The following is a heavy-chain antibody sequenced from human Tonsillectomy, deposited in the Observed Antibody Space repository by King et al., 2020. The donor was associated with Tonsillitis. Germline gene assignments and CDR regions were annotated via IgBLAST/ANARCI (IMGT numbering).Heavy chain of an antibody. CDR3: ARSQSYSPMEAFDI. CDR2: ISSSASYI. Sequence: VQLVESGGGLVKPGGSLRLSCAASGFTFSHYSMNWVRQAPGEGLEWVSSISSSASYIYYADSMKGRFTVSRDNAENSLYLQMNSLRAEDTAVYYCARSQSYSPMEAFDIWGQGTMVTVSS. D-gene: IGHD1-26*01. J-gene: IGHJ3*02. CDR1: GFTFSHYS. V-gene: IGHV3-21*01.